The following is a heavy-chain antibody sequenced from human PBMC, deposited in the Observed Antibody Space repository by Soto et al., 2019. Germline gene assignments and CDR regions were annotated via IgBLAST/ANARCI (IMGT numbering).Heavy chain of an antibody. Sequence: PGGSLRLSCAASGFTFSSYLMSWVRQAPGKGLEWVANIKQDGIEKYYVDSVKGRFTISRDNAKKSLYLQMNSLRAEDTAVYYCARVDFWSGYYSVYYYYGMDVWGQGTTVTVYS. D-gene: IGHD3-3*01. J-gene: IGHJ6*02. CDR1: GFTFSSYL. CDR3: ARVDFWSGYYSVYYYYGMDV. V-gene: IGHV3-7*01. CDR2: IKQDGIEK.